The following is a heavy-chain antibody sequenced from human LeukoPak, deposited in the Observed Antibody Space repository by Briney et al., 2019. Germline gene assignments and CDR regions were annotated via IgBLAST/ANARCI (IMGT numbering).Heavy chain of an antibody. D-gene: IGHD3-22*01. CDR2: IYYSGST. V-gene: IGHV4-39*01. Sequence: SETLSLTCTVSGGSISSSSYYWGWIRQPPGKGLEWIGSIYYSGSTYYNPSLKSRVTISVDTSKNQSSLKLSSVTAADTAVYYCARLKESSSGYYYIFYFDYWGQGTLVTVSS. CDR3: ARLKESSSGYYYIFYFDY. J-gene: IGHJ4*02. CDR1: GGSISSSSYY.